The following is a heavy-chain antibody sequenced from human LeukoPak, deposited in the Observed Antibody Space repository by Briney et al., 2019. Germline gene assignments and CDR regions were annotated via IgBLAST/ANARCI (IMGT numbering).Heavy chain of an antibody. CDR2: ISTSSRST. D-gene: IGHD3-10*01. V-gene: IGHV3-48*01. Sequence: GGSLRLSCTASGFTFSGFSVHWVRQAPGKGLEWLSYISTSSRSTYYADSVKGRFTISRDNAKNTLFLDMHSLRPGDSAVYYCARSAVRGVACDYWGQGTLLTVSS. J-gene: IGHJ4*02. CDR1: GFTFSGFS. CDR3: ARSAVRGVACDY.